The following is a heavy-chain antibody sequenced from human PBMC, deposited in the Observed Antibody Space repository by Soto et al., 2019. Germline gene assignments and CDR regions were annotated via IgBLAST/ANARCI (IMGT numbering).Heavy chain of an antibody. V-gene: IGHV1-58*01. CDR3: AALCGGDRYGGFDY. CDR1: GFTFTSSA. D-gene: IGHD2-21*02. Sequence: SVKVSCKASGFTFTSSAVQWVRQARGQRLEWIGWIVVGSGNTNYAQKFQERVTITRDMSTSTAYMELSSLRSEDTAVYYCAALCGGDRYGGFDYWGQGALVTVSS. J-gene: IGHJ4*02. CDR2: IVVGSGNT.